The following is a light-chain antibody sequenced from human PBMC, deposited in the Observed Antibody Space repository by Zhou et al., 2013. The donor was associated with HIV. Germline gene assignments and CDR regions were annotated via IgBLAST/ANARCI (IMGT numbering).Light chain of an antibody. CDR1: RQITTS. CDR3: QQYHGYLVT. J-gene: IGKJ4*01. V-gene: IGKV1-5*03. Sequence: DIQMTQSPSNLSASVGDRVTLTCRASRQITTSLAWYQQKPGTAPKLLISEVSTLESGVPSRFSGSGSGTDFTLTISSLQPDDFATYYCQQYHGYLVTFGGGTKVEIK. CDR2: EVS.